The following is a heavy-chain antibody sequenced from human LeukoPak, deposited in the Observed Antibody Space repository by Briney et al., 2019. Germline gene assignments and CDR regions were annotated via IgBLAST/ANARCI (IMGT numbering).Heavy chain of an antibody. D-gene: IGHD5-18*01. V-gene: IGHV4-59*08. CDR1: GGSISSYY. CDR2: IYYSGST. CDR3: ARGLDTAMVYNWFDP. J-gene: IGHJ5*02. Sequence: PSETLSLTCTVPGGSISSYYWSWIRQPPGKGLEWIGYIYYSGSTNYNPSLKSRVTISVDTSKNQFSLKLSSVTAADTAVYYCARGLDTAMVYNWFDPWGQGTLVTASS.